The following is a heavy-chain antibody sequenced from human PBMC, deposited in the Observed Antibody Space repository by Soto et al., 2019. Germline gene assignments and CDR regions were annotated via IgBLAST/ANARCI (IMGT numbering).Heavy chain of an antibody. CDR1: GYSFSIHC. J-gene: IGHJ6*02. V-gene: IGHV5-51*01. Sequence: PGESLKISCYSSGYSFSIHCIALVLQMPGKGLEWMGIIYPCDSDTRYSPSFQGQVTISADKSISTAYLQWSSLKASDTAMYYCGTTTGDYYGMDVWGQGTTVTVSS. D-gene: IGHD2-2*01. CDR3: GTTTGDYYGMDV. CDR2: IYPCDSDT.